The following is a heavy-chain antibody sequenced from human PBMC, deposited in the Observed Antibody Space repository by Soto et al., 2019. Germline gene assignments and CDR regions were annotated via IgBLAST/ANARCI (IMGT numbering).Heavy chain of an antibody. CDR3: ARSQGSSTSLEIYYYYYYGMDV. D-gene: IGHD2-2*01. CDR2: IIPISGTA. CDR1: GGTFSSYA. Sequence: QVQLVQSGAEVQKPGSSVKVSCKASGGTFSSYAISWVRQAPGQGLEWMGGIIPISGTANYAQKFQGRVTITADESTSTAYMERSSLRSEDTDVYYCARSQGSSTSLEIYYYYYYGMDVWGQRTTVTVSS. V-gene: IGHV1-69*01. J-gene: IGHJ6*02.